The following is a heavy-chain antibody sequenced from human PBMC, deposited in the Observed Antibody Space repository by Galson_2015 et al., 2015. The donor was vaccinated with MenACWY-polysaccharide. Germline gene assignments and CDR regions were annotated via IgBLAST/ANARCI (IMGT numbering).Heavy chain of an antibody. V-gene: IGHV3-74*01. D-gene: IGHD6-13*01. Sequence: SLRLSCAVSGFTFRNYWMRWVRQAPGKGLEWVSSIKRDGSRTYYVDSVKGRFTISRDNAKSTLHLQMNSLRVEDTAVYYCARVQGGYSNDWHHPYYFDYWGQGTLVTVSS. CDR3: ARVQGGYSNDWHHPYYFDY. CDR2: IKRDGSRT. J-gene: IGHJ4*02. CDR1: GFTFRNYW.